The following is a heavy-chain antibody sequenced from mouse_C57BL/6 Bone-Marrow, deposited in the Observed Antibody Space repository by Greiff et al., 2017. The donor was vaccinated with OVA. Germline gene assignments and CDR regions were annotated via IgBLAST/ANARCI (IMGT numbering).Heavy chain of an antibody. J-gene: IGHJ1*03. V-gene: IGHV10-1*01. CDR1: GFSFNTYA. D-gene: IGHD2-3*01. CDR2: IRSKSNNYAT. Sequence: EVKLMESGGGLVQPKGSLKLSCAASGFSFNTYAMNWVRQAPGKGLEWVARIRSKSNNYATYYADSVKDRFTISRDDSESMLYLQMNNLKTEDTAMYYCVRHEDGYFDWYFDVWGTGTTVTVSS. CDR3: VRHEDGYFDWYFDV.